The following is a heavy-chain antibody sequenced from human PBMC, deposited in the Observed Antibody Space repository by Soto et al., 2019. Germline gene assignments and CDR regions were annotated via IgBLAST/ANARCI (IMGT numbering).Heavy chain of an antibody. J-gene: IGHJ6*02. D-gene: IGHD6-19*01. Sequence: EVQLLESGGGLVQPGGSLRLSCAASGFIFRNYAMSWVRQAPGKGLEWVAGISGSERSTYYADSAKGLFTISRDNSKNTLYLEMNRLRAEDTAVYYCAKDVSEAVVDYYYGLDGWGQGTTVTVSS. CDR2: ISGSERST. V-gene: IGHV3-23*01. CDR3: AKDVSEAVVDYYYGLDG. CDR1: GFIFRNYA.